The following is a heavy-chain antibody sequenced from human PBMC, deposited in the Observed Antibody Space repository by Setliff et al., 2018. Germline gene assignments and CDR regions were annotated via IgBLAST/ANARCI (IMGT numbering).Heavy chain of an antibody. CDR3: VRQGADTGSNYDKYFRH. V-gene: IGHV4-39*01. J-gene: IGHJ1*01. CDR1: GGSISSSSYY. D-gene: IGHD1-26*01. CDR2: IYYSGST. Sequence: SETLSLTCTVSGGSISSSSYYWGWIRQPPGKGLEWIGSIYYSGSTYYNPSLKSRVTMSVDTSKNQFSLRLTSVTAADTAVYYCVRQGADTGSNYDKYFRHRGQGTLVTVSS.